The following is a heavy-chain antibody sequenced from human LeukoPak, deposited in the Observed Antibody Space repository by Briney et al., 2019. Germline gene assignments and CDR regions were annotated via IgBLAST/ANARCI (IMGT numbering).Heavy chain of an antibody. CDR2: IYYSGST. J-gene: IGHJ5*02. D-gene: IGHD3-10*01. V-gene: IGHV4-39*07. CDR3: ARRGRGLLWFNGKNWFDP. Sequence: SETLSLTCTVSGGSISSSSYYWGWIRQPPGKGLEWIGSIYYSGSTYYNPSLKSRVTISVDTSKNQFSLKLSSVTAADTAVYYCARRGRGLLWFNGKNWFDPWGQGTLVTVSS. CDR1: GGSISSSSYY.